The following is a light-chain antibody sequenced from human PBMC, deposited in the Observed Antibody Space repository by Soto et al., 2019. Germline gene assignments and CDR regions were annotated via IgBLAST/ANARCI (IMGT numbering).Light chain of an antibody. CDR3: QQGNTWPWT. V-gene: IGKV3D-15*01. Sequence: EIVMTQSPATLSVSPGERATLSCRASQSVSSNLAWYQQKPGQAPRLLIYAASDRATGIPGRFSGSGSGTDFTLIISSLEPEDFAFYYCQQGNTWPWTFGQGTRWIS. J-gene: IGKJ1*01. CDR2: AAS. CDR1: QSVSSN.